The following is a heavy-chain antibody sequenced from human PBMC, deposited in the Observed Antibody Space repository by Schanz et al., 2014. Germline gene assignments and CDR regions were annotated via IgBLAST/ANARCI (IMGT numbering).Heavy chain of an antibody. D-gene: IGHD3-10*01. Sequence: QLLESGGGLVQPGGSLRLSCAASGFTFSIYGMSWVRQAPGKGLEWAALISHDGNNKHYVDSVEGRFTISRDNSKSMLFLEMSSLRVEDTAVYYCVREENYPSFLGYYYYMDVWGKGTSVTVSS. V-gene: IGHV3-30*03. CDR3: VREENYPSFLGYYYYMDV. CDR1: GFTFSIYG. CDR2: ISHDGNNK. J-gene: IGHJ6*03.